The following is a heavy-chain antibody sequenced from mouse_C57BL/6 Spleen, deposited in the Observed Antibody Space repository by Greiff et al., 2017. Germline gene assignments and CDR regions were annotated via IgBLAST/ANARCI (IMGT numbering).Heavy chain of an antibody. Sequence: EVQLQQSGAELVRPGASVKLSCTASGFNIKDDYMHWVKQRPEQGLEWIGWIDPENGDTEYASKFQGKATITADTSSNTAYLQLSSLTSEDTAVYYCTTRVLLRYRGFAYWGQGTLVTVSA. V-gene: IGHV14-4*01. J-gene: IGHJ3*01. CDR3: TTRVLLRYRGFAY. CDR1: GFNIKDDY. D-gene: IGHD1-1*01. CDR2: IDPENGDT.